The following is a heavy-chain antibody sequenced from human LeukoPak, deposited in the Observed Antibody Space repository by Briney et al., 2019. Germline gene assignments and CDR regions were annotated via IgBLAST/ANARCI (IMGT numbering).Heavy chain of an antibody. CDR3: ARLRAMAGHRGGFDF. CDR1: GDSISYHNYY. V-gene: IGHV4-39*01. Sequence: PSETLSLTCTDSGDSISYHNYYWDWIRQPPGKGLEWIGTVYYTGNTYYNPSLKSRVAISVDTSKNQFSLQLTSMTAADTAVYYCARLRAMAGHRGGFDFWGRGTMVTVSS. CDR2: VYYTGNT. J-gene: IGHJ3*01. D-gene: IGHD6-19*01.